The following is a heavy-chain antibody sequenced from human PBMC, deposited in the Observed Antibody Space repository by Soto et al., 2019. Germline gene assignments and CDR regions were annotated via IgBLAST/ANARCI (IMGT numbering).Heavy chain of an antibody. V-gene: IGHV3-30*18. D-gene: IGHD5-12*01. CDR3: AKEGGIRNSGYVRGFDP. J-gene: IGHJ5*02. CDR2: ISYDGSNK. Sequence: WSLRLSCAASGFTFSSYGMHWVRQAPGKGLEWVAVISYDGSNKYYADSVKGRFTISRDNSKNTLYLQMNSLRAEDTAVYYCAKEGGIRNSGYVRGFDPWGQGTLVTVSS. CDR1: GFTFSSYG.